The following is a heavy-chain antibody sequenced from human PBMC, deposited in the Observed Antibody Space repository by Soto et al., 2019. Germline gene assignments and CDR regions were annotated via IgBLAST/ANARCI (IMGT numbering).Heavy chain of an antibody. CDR2: INPNSGGT. Sequence: GASVNVSFKASGYTFTCYYMHLVRQAPGQGLEWMGWINPNSGGTNYAQKFQGRVTMTRDTSISTAYMELSRLRSDDTAVYYCARAGGYNPYYGMDVWGQGTTVTVSS. D-gene: IGHD5-12*01. V-gene: IGHV1-2*02. J-gene: IGHJ6*02. CDR1: GYTFTCYY. CDR3: ARAGGYNPYYGMDV.